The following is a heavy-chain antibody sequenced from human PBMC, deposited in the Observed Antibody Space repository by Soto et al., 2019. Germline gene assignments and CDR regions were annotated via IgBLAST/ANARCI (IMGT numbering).Heavy chain of an antibody. CDR2: IKSKTDGGTA. Sequence: PGGSLRLSCAASGFTFSNAWMSWVRQAPGKGLEWVGRIKSKTDGGTADYAAPVKGRFTISRDDSKNTLYLQMNSLKTEDAAVYYCTTYPTANYYMDVWGKGTTVTVS. CDR1: GFTFSNAW. D-gene: IGHD5-18*01. CDR3: TTYPTANYYMDV. J-gene: IGHJ6*03. V-gene: IGHV3-15*01.